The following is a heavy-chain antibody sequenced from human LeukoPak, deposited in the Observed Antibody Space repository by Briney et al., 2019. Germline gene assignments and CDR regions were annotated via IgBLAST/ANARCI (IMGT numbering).Heavy chain of an antibody. CDR2: IKQDGCEQ. D-gene: IGHD2-2*01. CDR1: GFTFSNYW. CDR3: ARVKDIVVVPDANVYFEY. V-gene: IGHV3-7*01. Sequence: GGSLRLSCAAYGFTFSNYWMNWVRQAPGKGLEWVANIKQDGCEQYYVDSVKGRFTISRDNAKNSLYLQMNSLRAEDTAVYYCARVKDIVVVPDANVYFEYWGQGALVTVSS. J-gene: IGHJ4*02.